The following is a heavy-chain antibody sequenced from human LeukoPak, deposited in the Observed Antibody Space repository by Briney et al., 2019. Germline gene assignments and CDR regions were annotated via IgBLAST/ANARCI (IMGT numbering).Heavy chain of an antibody. J-gene: IGHJ3*02. CDR1: GGTFSSYA. CDR2: IIPIFGTA. D-gene: IGHD2-2*01. V-gene: IGHV1-69*13. Sequence: ASVKVFCKASGGTFSSYAISWVRQAPGQGLEWMGGIIPIFGTANYAQKFQGRVTITADESTSTAYMELSSLRSEDTAVYYCADCSSTSCPGWGAFDIWGQGTMVTVSS. CDR3: ADCSSTSCPGWGAFDI.